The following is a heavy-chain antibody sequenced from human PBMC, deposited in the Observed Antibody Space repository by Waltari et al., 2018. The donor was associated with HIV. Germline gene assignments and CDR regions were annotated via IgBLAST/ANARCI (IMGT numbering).Heavy chain of an antibody. Sequence: QVQLQESGPGLVKPSQPLSLTCTVYGGSISSGSYYWSLIRQPAGKGLEWIGRIYTSGSTNYNPSLKSRVTISVDTSKNQFSLKLSSVTAADTAVYYCAGQYYDFWSAPEDYWGQGTLVTVSS. CDR2: IYTSGST. CDR3: AGQYYDFWSAPEDY. V-gene: IGHV4-61*02. D-gene: IGHD3-3*01. J-gene: IGHJ4*02. CDR1: GGSISSGSYY.